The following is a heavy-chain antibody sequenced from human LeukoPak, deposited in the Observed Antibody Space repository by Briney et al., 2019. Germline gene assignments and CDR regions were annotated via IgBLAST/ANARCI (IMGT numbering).Heavy chain of an antibody. J-gene: IGHJ6*03. CDR3: ARAGDYYYYYMDV. Sequence: ASVKVSCKASGYTFTSYGISWVRKAPGQGLEWMVWISAYNGNTNYARELQGRVTMTTDTSTSTAYMELRSLRSEDTAVYYCARAGDYYYYYMDVWGKGTTVTVSS. V-gene: IGHV1-18*01. CDR2: ISAYNGNT. D-gene: IGHD2-21*01. CDR1: GYTFTSYG.